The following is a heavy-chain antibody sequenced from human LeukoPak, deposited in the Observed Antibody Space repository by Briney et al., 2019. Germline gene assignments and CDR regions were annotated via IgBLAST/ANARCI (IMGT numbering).Heavy chain of an antibody. Sequence: SVKVSCKASGGTFSSYAISWVRQAPGQGLEWMGGIIPIFGTANYAQKFQGRVTITADESTSTAYMELSSLRSEDTAVYYCARGGRDCSGTSCYDGFDYWGQGTLVTVSS. D-gene: IGHD2-2*01. J-gene: IGHJ4*02. CDR2: IIPIFGTA. CDR1: GGTFSSYA. CDR3: ARGGRDCSGTSCYDGFDY. V-gene: IGHV1-69*01.